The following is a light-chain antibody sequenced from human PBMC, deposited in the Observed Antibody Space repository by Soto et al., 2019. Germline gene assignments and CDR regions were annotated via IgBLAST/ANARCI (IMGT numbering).Light chain of an antibody. CDR2: KVS. CDR1: QSLVHSDGIAY. J-gene: IGKJ5*01. CDR3: MQGTHWPIT. Sequence: DVVMTQSPLSLPVTLGQPASISCRSNQSLVHSDGIAYFSCFQQRPGRSPRRLIYKVSNRDSGVPARFSGSGSGTDFALKISRVEAEDVGVYYCMQGTHWPITFGQGTLLEIK. V-gene: IGKV2-30*02.